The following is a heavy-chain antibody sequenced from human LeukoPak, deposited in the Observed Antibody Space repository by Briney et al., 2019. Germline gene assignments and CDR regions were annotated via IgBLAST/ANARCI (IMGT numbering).Heavy chain of an antibody. Sequence: SGTLSLTCAVSGGSISNSNWWSWVRQPPGKGLEWIGEIYHSGSTNYNPSLKSRVTISLDKSKNQFSLKLSSVTAADTAVYYCARTYNYGNKDFDYWGQGTLVTVPS. CDR3: ARTYNYGNKDFDY. CDR1: GGSISNSNW. V-gene: IGHV4-4*02. J-gene: IGHJ4*02. CDR2: IYHSGST. D-gene: IGHD5-18*01.